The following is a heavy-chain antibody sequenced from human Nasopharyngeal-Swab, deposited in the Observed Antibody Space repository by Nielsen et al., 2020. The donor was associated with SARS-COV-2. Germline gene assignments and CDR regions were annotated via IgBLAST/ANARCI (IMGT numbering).Heavy chain of an antibody. J-gene: IGHJ4*02. Sequence: GESLKISCSASGFTFSSYWMHWVRQLPGKGLVWVSRISTDGSGTNYADSVKGRFTVSRDNAKNTLYLQMNSLRAEDTAVYYCAGREGFCSGGTCYLDSWGQGTLVTVSS. CDR1: GFTFSSYW. V-gene: IGHV3-74*01. CDR3: AGREGFCSGGTCYLDS. CDR2: ISTDGSGT. D-gene: IGHD2-15*01.